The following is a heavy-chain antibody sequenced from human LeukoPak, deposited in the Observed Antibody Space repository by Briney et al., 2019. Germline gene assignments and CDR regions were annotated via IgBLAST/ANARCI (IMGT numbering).Heavy chain of an antibody. D-gene: IGHD5-24*01. Sequence: FMXXVRQVPGKGXEWISYISESGTTIFYADSVRGRFTISRDNGRNSLSPQMNSLTAEDTATYYCARDRQPSNYIGMDVWGQGTTVTVSS. V-gene: IGHV3-11*01. CDR2: ISESGTTI. CDR3: ARDRQPSNYIGMDV. J-gene: IGHJ6*02. CDR1: F.